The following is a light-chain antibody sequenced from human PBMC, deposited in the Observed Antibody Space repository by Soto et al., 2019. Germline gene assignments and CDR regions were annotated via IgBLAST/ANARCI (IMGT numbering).Light chain of an antibody. CDR3: QQRSNWPRT. Sequence: IVLTQSPATLSLSPGERATLSCRASQSVSSYLAWYQQKPGQAPRLLIYDASNRATGIPARFSGSGSGTDFTLTISSLEPEDFAVYYCQQRSNWPRTFGGGTKLEIK. CDR1: QSVSSY. CDR2: DAS. J-gene: IGKJ4*01. V-gene: IGKV3-11*01.